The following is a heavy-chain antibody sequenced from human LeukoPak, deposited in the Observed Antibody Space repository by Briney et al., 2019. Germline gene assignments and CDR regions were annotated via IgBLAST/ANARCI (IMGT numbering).Heavy chain of an antibody. D-gene: IGHD3-3*01. CDR1: GGTFSSYA. V-gene: IGHV1-69*01. CDR3: ARAGPITIFGVVINNWFDP. Sequence: SVKVSCKASGGTFSSYAISWVRQAPGQGLEWMGGIIPIFGTANYAQKFQGRVAITADESTSTAYMELSSLRSEDTAVYYCARAGPITIFGVVINNWFDPWGQGTLVTVSS. J-gene: IGHJ5*02. CDR2: IIPIFGTA.